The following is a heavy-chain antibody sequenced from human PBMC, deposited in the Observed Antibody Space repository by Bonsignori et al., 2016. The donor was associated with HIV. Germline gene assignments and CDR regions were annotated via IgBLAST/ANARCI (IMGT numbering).Heavy chain of an antibody. CDR2: ISWNSGSI. J-gene: IGHJ3*02. V-gene: IGHV3-9*01. Sequence: PGKGLEWVSGISWNSGSIVYADSVKGRFTISRDNAKNSLYLQMNSLRAEDTALYYCAKARQTGHVFDIWGQGTMVTVSS. CDR3: AKARQTGHVFDI.